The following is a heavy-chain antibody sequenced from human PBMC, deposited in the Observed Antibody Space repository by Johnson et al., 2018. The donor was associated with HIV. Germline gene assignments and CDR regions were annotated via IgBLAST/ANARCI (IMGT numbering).Heavy chain of an antibody. CDR2: VSYDGSER. Sequence: QVQLVESGGGLVKPGGSLRLSCAASGFTYSSYAMHWVRQAPGKGLEWVAVVSYDGSERYYADSVKGRFTISRDNAKNSLYLQMNSLRAEDTAVYYCARDSSSWPGTDAFDIWGQGTMVTVSS. V-gene: IGHV3-30*04. CDR3: ARDSSSWPGTDAFDI. J-gene: IGHJ3*02. D-gene: IGHD6-13*01. CDR1: GFTYSSYA.